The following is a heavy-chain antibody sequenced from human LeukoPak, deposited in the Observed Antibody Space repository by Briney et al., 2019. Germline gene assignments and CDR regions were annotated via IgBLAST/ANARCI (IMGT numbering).Heavy chain of an antibody. J-gene: IGHJ5*02. CDR2: IYHSGTT. D-gene: IGHD6-19*01. CDR3: ARGTPLYSSDWYVNWFDP. V-gene: IGHV4-61*01. Sequence: SETLSLTCTVSGGSGISGSYYWSRIRQPPGKGLECIGYIYHSGTTKYNPSLKSRVTISIDTSKNQFSLKVRSVTAADTAVYFCARGTPLYSSDWYVNWFDPWGQGTLVTVSS. CDR1: GGSGISGSYY.